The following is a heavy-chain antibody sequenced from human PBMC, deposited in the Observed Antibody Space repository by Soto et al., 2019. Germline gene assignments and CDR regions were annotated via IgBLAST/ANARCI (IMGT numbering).Heavy chain of an antibody. D-gene: IGHD1-7*01. Sequence: PSETLSLTCTVSGGSISGYYWTWIRQPPGTGMEWIGEINHSGSTNYNPSLKSRVTISVDTSKNQFSLKLSSVTAADTAVYYCARDNFNGNYDYWGQGTLVTFSS. CDR2: INHSGST. CDR1: GGSISGYY. V-gene: IGHV4-34*01. J-gene: IGHJ4*02. CDR3: ARDNFNGNYDY.